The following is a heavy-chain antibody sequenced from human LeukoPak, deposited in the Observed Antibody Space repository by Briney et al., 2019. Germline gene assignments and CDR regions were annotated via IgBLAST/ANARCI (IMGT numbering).Heavy chain of an antibody. J-gene: IGHJ5*02. CDR2: IYSGGST. Sequence: GGSLRLSCAASGFTFSNAWMSWVRQAPGKGLEWVSVIYSGGSTYYADSMKGRFTISRDNSKNTLYLQMNSLRAEDTAVNYCARANYDILTGYFVANWFDPWGQGTLVTVSS. V-gene: IGHV3-53*01. CDR1: GFTFSNAW. CDR3: ARANYDILTGYFVANWFDP. D-gene: IGHD3-9*01.